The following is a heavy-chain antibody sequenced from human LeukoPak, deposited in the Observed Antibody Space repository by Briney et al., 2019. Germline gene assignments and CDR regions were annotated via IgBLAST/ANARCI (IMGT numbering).Heavy chain of an antibody. CDR3: ARGGGYGRP. CDR1: GFTFTTYW. J-gene: IGHJ5*02. CDR2: IKQDGSEK. D-gene: IGHD5-18*01. Sequence: GGSLRLPCAASGFTFTTYWMTWVRQAPGKGLEWVANIKQDGSEKYYVDSVKGRFTISRDNAKNSLYLQMNSLRAEGTAVYYCARGGGYGRPWGQGTLVTVSS. V-gene: IGHV3-7*01.